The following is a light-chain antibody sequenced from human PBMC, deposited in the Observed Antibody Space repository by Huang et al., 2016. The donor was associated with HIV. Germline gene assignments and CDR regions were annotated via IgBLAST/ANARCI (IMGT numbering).Light chain of an antibody. Sequence: DIQMTQSPSSLSASIGDRITISCRASQSSGTYLARYQHKPGKVPNLLIYAASTLQSGVPSRFSGSGSGTNFTLTIGSLQPEDVASYYCQKYNNVPRTFGHGTKVEIK. CDR1: QSSGTY. V-gene: IGKV1-27*01. CDR3: QKYNNVPRT. J-gene: IGKJ1*01. CDR2: AAS.